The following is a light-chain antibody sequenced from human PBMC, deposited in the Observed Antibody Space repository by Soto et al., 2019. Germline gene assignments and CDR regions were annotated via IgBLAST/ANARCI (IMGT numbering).Light chain of an antibody. J-gene: IGKJ4*01. V-gene: IGKV1-33*01. CDR3: QQFDSLPPT. CDR2: DAF. Sequence: DIQMTQSPSSLSAFVGDSITITCQASQDIKNYLNWYQHKPGKAPKLLIYDAFKSDTGVPSRFSRSGSGTDFTFTINNLQLEDIATYFCQQFDSLPPTFGGGTRV. CDR1: QDIKNY.